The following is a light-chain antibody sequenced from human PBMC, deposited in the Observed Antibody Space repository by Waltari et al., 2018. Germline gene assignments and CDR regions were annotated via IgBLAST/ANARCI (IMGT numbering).Light chain of an antibody. Sequence: QSALPPPASVSGSPGPSLTIPCHGPSIAAGDYTSVSCYPQPPGKAPKLMIYEVSNRPSGVSNRFSGSESGNTASLTISGLQAEDEADYYCSSYTSSSTWVFGGGTKLTVL. CDR2: EVS. CDR1: SIAAGDYTS. V-gene: IGLV2-14*01. CDR3: SSYTSSSTWV. J-gene: IGLJ3*02.